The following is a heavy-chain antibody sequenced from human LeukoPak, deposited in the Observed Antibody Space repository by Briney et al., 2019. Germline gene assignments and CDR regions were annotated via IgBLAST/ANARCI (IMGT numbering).Heavy chain of an antibody. J-gene: IGHJ4*02. CDR2: IIPIFGTA. D-gene: IGHD3-9*01. CDR1: GGTFTSYA. V-gene: IGHV1-69*06. CDR3: ARTNRYFDWLLFFDH. Sequence: SVKVSCKASGGTFTSYAISWVRQAPGQGLEWMGGIIPIFGTANYAQKFQGRVTITADKSTSTAYMELSSLRSEDTAVYYCARTNRYFDWLLFFDHWGQGTLVTVSS.